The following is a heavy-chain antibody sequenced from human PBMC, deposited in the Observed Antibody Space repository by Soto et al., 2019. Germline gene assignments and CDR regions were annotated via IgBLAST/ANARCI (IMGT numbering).Heavy chain of an antibody. CDR3: ARGTRQWLVPAASAFDI. CDR1: GFTFSSYA. J-gene: IGHJ3*02. D-gene: IGHD6-19*01. V-gene: IGHV3-30-3*01. CDR2: ISYDGSNK. Sequence: QVQLVESGGGVVQPGRSLRLSCAASGFTFSSYAMHWVRQAAGKGLEWVAVISYDGSNKYYADSVKGRFTISRDNSKNTLYLQMNSLRAEDTAVYYCARGTRQWLVPAASAFDIWGQGTMVTVSS.